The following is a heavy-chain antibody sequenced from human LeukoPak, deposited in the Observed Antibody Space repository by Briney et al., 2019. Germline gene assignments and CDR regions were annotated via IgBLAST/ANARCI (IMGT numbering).Heavy chain of an antibody. CDR2: IYYSGST. Sequence: SETLCLTCTVSGGSISSGGYYWSWIRQHPGKGLEWIGYIYYSGSTYYNPSLKSRVTISVDTSKNQFSLKLSSVTAADTAVYYCARGDTHFYYYGMDVWGQGTTVTVSS. CDR1: GGSISSGGYY. V-gene: IGHV4-31*03. D-gene: IGHD5-18*01. J-gene: IGHJ6*02. CDR3: ARGDTHFYYYGMDV.